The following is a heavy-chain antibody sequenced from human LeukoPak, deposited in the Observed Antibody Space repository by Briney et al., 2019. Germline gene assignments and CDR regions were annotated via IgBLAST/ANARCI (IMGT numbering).Heavy chain of an antibody. CDR3: AKDNKARPARGNWFDP. V-gene: IGHV3-9*01. Sequence: GGSLRLSCAASGFTFSSYWMHWVRHAPGKGLVWVSGISWNSGIIGYADSVKGRFTISRDIAKNSLYLQMNSLRPEDTALYYCAKDNKARPARGNWFDPWGQGTLVTVSS. D-gene: IGHD6-6*01. CDR1: GFTFSSYW. J-gene: IGHJ5*02. CDR2: ISWNSGII.